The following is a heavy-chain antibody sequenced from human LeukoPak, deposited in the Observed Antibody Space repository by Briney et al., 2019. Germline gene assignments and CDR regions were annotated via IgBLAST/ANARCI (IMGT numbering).Heavy chain of an antibody. CDR2: ISWNSGSI. CDR1: GFTFDDYA. J-gene: IGHJ4*02. V-gene: IGHV3-9*01. D-gene: IGHD4-23*01. Sequence: GGSLRLSCAASGFTFDDYAMHWVRQAPGKGLEWVSGISWNSGSIGYADSVKGRFTISRDNAKNSLYLQMNSLRAEDTALYYCAEDMAATVVTFSVDYWGQGTLVTVSS. CDR3: AEDMAATVVTFSVDY.